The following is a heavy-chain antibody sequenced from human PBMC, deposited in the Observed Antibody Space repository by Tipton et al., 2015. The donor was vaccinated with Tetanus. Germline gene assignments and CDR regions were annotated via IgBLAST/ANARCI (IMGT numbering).Heavy chain of an antibody. CDR3: VGGYSGDAF. CDR2: IRQDGDEK. Sequence: LSLTCEGSGFTFSHHWMSWVRQAPGKGLEWVANIRQDGDEKNYVDSVKGRFTISRDNTKSSVHLQMNSLREDGTAVYYCVGGYSGDAFWGQGTRVTVSS. CDR1: GFTFSHHW. D-gene: IGHD2-15*01. V-gene: IGHV3-7*04. J-gene: IGHJ4*02.